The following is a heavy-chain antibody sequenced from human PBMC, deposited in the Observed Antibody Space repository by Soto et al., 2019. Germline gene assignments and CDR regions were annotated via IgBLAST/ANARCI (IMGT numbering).Heavy chain of an antibody. D-gene: IGHD3-10*01. CDR3: ALWTYNYFDP. Sequence: QLQLQESGSGLVKPSQTLSLTCAVSGDSITSGGYSWSWIRQAPGKGLEWIGYIYHSGSTYYNPSLRSRVTFSVDRSKKQFSLRLRSVTAADTAVYYCALWTYNYFDPWGQGTLVTVSS. CDR2: IYHSGST. J-gene: IGHJ5*02. V-gene: IGHV4-30-2*01. CDR1: GDSITSGGYS.